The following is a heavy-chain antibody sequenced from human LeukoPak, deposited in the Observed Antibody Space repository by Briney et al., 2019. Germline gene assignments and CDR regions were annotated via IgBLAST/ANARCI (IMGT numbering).Heavy chain of an antibody. CDR2: IYYSGST. CDR1: GGSISSYY. Sequence: SETLSLTCTVSGGSISSYYWSWIRQPPGKGLEWIGYIYYSGSTNYNPSLKSRVTISVDTSKNQFSLKLSSVTAADTAVYYCARDLDYYDSSGYYGDAFDIWGQGTMVTVSS. D-gene: IGHD3-22*01. J-gene: IGHJ3*02. CDR3: ARDLDYYDSSGYYGDAFDI. V-gene: IGHV4-59*01.